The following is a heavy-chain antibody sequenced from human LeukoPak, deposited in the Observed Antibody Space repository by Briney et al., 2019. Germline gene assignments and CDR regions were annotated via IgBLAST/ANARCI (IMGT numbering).Heavy chain of an antibody. D-gene: IGHD2-2*01. Sequence: SETLSLTCTVSGGSISSYYWSWIRQPPGKGLEWIGYIYTSGSTNYNPSLKSRVTISVDTSKNQFSLKLSSVTAADTAVYYRARQGRVSSTRRGYYYMDVWGKGTTVTVSS. CDR1: GGSISSYY. J-gene: IGHJ6*03. V-gene: IGHV4-4*09. CDR3: ARQGRVSSTRRGYYYMDV. CDR2: IYTSGST.